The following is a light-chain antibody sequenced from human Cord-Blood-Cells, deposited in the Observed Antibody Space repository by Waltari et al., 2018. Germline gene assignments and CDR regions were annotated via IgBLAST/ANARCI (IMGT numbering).Light chain of an antibody. V-gene: IGKV1-8*01. Sequence: AIRITQSPSSLSASTGDRVTITCRASQGIRSYLAWYQQKPGQAPKLLIYAASTLQSGVPSRFSGSGSGTDFTLTISCLQSEDFATYYCQQYYSYPRTFGQGTKVEIK. J-gene: IGKJ1*01. CDR3: QQYYSYPRT. CDR2: AAS. CDR1: QGIRSY.